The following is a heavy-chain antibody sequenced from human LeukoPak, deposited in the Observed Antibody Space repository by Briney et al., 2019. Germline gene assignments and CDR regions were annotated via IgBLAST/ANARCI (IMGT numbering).Heavy chain of an antibody. Sequence: ASVKVSCKTSGGTFSSYAISWVRQAPGQGLEWMGGIIPIFGTANYAQKFQGRVTITADKSTSTAYMELSSLRSEDTAVYYCARSLQWLAPPDAFDIWGQGTMVTVSS. D-gene: IGHD6-19*01. CDR2: IIPIFGTA. V-gene: IGHV1-69*06. J-gene: IGHJ3*02. CDR1: GGTFSSYA. CDR3: ARSLQWLAPPDAFDI.